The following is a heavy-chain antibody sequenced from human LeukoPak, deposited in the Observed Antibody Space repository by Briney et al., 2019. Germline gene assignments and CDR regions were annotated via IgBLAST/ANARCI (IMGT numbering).Heavy chain of an antibody. V-gene: IGHV4-38-2*02. D-gene: IGHD3-3*01. J-gene: IGHJ3*02. CDR2: IYHSGST. Sequence: SETLSLTCTVSGYSISSGYYWGWIRQPPGKGLEWIGSIYHSGSTYYNPSLKSRVTISVDTSNNQFSLKLSSVTAADTAVYYCARITDRTIFGEIMHGFDIWGQGTPVTVSS. CDR3: ARITDRTIFGEIMHGFDI. CDR1: GYSISSGYY.